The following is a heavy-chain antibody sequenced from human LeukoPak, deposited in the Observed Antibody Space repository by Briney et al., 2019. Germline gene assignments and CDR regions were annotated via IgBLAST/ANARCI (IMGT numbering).Heavy chain of an antibody. Sequence: VASVKVSCKASGYTFTGYYMHWVRQAPGQGLEWMGWINPNSGGTNYAQKFQGRVTMARDTFISTAYMELSRLRSDDTAVYYCARDFGSSALGVYWGQGTLVTVSS. J-gene: IGHJ4*02. D-gene: IGHD2-2*01. V-gene: IGHV1-2*02. CDR1: GYTFTGYY. CDR3: ARDFGSSALGVY. CDR2: INPNSGGT.